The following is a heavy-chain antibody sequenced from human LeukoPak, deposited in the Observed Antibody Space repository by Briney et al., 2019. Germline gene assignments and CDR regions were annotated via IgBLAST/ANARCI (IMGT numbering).Heavy chain of an antibody. CDR2: INTNTGNP. Sequence: GASVKVSCKASGYTFISYVMTWVRQAPGQGLEWMGWINTNTGNPTYAQGFTGRFVFSLDTSVSTAYLQISSLKAEDTAVYYCARAPIVGAYDYWGQGTLVTVSS. J-gene: IGHJ4*02. V-gene: IGHV7-4-1*02. CDR1: GYTFISYV. CDR3: ARAPIVGAYDY. D-gene: IGHD1-26*01.